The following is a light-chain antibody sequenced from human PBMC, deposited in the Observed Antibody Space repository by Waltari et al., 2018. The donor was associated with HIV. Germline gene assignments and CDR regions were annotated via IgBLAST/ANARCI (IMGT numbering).Light chain of an antibody. CDR2: WSN. V-gene: IGLV1-47*01. J-gene: IGLJ3*02. CDR1: SSNIGSNY. CDR3: AAWDDSLSGPV. Sequence: QSVLTQPPSASGTPGQRVTISCSGSSSNIGSNYVYWYQQLPGTAPKLLIYWSNQRPSGVPDRFSGPKSGTSASLAISGLRSEDEADYYCAAWDDSLSGPVFGGGTKLTVL.